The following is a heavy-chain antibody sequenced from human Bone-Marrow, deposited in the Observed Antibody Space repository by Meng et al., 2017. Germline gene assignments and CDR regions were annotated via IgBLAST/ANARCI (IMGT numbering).Heavy chain of an antibody. CDR3: ARGRVTTVTTPNWYFDL. V-gene: IGHV4-34*01. CDR2: INHSGST. D-gene: IGHD4-17*01. CDR1: GFTFSDYY. J-gene: IGHJ2*01. Sequence: VKPGGSLGLSCAASGFTFSDYYMSWIRLAPGKGLEWIGEINHSGSTNYNPSLKSRVTISVDTSKNQFSLKLSSVTAADTAVYYCARGRVTTVTTPNWYFDLWGRGTLVTVSS.